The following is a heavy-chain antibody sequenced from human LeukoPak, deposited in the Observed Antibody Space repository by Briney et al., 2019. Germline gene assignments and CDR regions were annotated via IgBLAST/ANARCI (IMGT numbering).Heavy chain of an antibody. J-gene: IGHJ4*02. CDR3: VQTTGWPGFDY. CDR2: IYNGVPT. Sequence: PSETVSLICTTSGVSISRFYWSWVRQPPGKGLEWIGNIYNGVPTFFNPSLKSRVTISVDTSRRQFSLELASVTAADTAVYYCVQTTGWPGFDYWGQGILVTVSS. V-gene: IGHV4-4*09. D-gene: IGHD6-19*01. CDR1: GVSISRFY.